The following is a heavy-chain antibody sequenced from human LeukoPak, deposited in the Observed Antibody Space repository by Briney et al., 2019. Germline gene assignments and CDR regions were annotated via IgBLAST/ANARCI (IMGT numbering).Heavy chain of an antibody. Sequence: GRSLRLSCAASGFTFSSYGMHWVRQAPGKGLEWVAVISYDGSNKYYADSVKGRFTISRDNSKNTLYLQMNSLRAEDTAVYYCAKDSQLLWFGELEDYWGQGTLVTVSS. CDR2: ISYDGSNK. V-gene: IGHV3-30*18. D-gene: IGHD3-10*01. J-gene: IGHJ4*02. CDR1: GFTFSSYG. CDR3: AKDSQLLWFGELEDY.